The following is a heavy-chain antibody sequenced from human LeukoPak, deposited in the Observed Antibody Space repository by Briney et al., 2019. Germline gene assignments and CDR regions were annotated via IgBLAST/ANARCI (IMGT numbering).Heavy chain of an antibody. CDR1: GFTFSSYG. V-gene: IGHV3-30*03. CDR2: ISYDGSNK. CDR3: ARARMVRGAQPPLDY. D-gene: IGHD3-10*01. J-gene: IGHJ4*02. Sequence: GRSLRLSCAASGFTFSSYGMHWVRQAPGKGLEWVAVISYDGSNKYYADSVKGRFTISRDNSKNTLYLQMNSLRAEDTAVYYCARARMVRGAQPPLDYWGQGTLVTVSS.